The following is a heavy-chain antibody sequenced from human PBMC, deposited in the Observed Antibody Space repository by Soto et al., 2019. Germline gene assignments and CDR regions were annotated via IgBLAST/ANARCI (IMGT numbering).Heavy chain of an antibody. CDR3: ARGSDYTSSFDY. V-gene: IGHV4-34*01. Sequence: QVQLQQWGAGLLKPSETLSLTCAVYGGSFSGYTWIWIRQPPGKGLEWIGESNHSGTTNHNPSLKSRVIISVDTSKKQFSLRLTSVTAADTAVYYCARGSDYTSSFDYWGQGTLVTVSS. J-gene: IGHJ4*02. D-gene: IGHD3-16*01. CDR2: SNHSGTT. CDR1: GGSFSGYT.